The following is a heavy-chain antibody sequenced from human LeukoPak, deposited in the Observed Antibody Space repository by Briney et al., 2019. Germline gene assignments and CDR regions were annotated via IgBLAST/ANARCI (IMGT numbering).Heavy chain of an antibody. CDR2: TYHSGST. CDR1: GDSISGYY. J-gene: IGHJ4*02. Sequence: SETLSLTCTVSGDSISGYYWTWIRQPPGKGLEWIGSTYHSGSTYYNPSLMSRVTISVDTSKNQFSLRLSSVTAADTAVYYCARMGGTTILIDYWGQGTLVTVSS. CDR3: ARMGGTTILIDY. D-gene: IGHD1/OR15-1a*01. V-gene: IGHV4-38-2*02.